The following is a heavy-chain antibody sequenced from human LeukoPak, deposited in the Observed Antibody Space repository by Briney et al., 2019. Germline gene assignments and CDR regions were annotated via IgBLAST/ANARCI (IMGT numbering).Heavy chain of an antibody. CDR2: INHSGST. Sequence: PSETLSLTCTVYGVSFGGYYWSWIRQPPGKGLEWIGEINHSGSTNYNPSLKSRVTISVDTSKNQFSLKLSSVTAADTAVYYCARDFRVGATFYFDYWGQGTLVTVSS. J-gene: IGHJ4*02. CDR1: GVSFGGYY. V-gene: IGHV4-34*01. D-gene: IGHD1-26*01. CDR3: ARDFRVGATFYFDY.